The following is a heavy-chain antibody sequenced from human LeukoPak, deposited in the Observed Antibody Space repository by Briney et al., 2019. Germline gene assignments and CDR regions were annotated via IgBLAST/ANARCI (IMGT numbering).Heavy chain of an antibody. Sequence: GGSLRLSCAASGFTFSSYAMSWVRQAPGKGLEWVSAISGSDGSTYYADSVKGRFTISRDNSKNTLYLQMNSLRAEDTAVYYCAKEAQGCSITSCYFDSWGQGTLVTVSS. CDR1: GFTFSSYA. CDR3: AKEAQGCSITSCYFDS. V-gene: IGHV3-23*01. D-gene: IGHD2-2*01. J-gene: IGHJ4*02. CDR2: ISGSDGST.